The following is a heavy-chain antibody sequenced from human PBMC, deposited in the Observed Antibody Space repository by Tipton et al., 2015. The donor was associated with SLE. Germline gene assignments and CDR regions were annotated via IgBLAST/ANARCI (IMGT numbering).Heavy chain of an antibody. D-gene: IGHD2-2*01. J-gene: IGHJ6*03. CDR1: GGTFTNYA. Sequence: VQLVQSGAEVKKPGSSVRVSCKTSGGTFTNYAFNWVRQAPGQGLEWVGKIVPLFGTTDYAPNFQGRVTFTADKSTKTAYMEVSSLTSADSAVYYCSAASSPRDYYMDVWGKGTAVSVFS. CDR3: SAASSPRDYYMDV. V-gene: IGHV1-69*06. CDR2: IVPLFGTT.